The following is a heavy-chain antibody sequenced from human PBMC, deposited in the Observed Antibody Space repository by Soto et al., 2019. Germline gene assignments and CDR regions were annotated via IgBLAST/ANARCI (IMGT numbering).Heavy chain of an antibody. V-gene: IGHV3-30-3*01. CDR1: GFTFSSYA. CDR3: ARGDVEGYCSSTSCPYYYYGMDV. CDR2: ISYDGSNK. J-gene: IGHJ6*02. D-gene: IGHD2-2*01. Sequence: QVQLVESGGGVVQPGRSLRLSCAASGFTFSSYAMHWVRQAPGKGLEWVAVISYDGSNKYYADSVKGRFTISRDNSKNTLYLQMNSLRAEDTAVYYCARGDVEGYCSSTSCPYYYYGMDVWGQGTTVTVSS.